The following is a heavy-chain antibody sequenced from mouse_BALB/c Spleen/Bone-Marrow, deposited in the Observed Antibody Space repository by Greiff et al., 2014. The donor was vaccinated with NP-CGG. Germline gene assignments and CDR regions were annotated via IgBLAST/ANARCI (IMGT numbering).Heavy chain of an antibody. CDR1: GYSFTGYF. V-gene: IGHV1-20*02. CDR3: ARSGYYGSSYFDD. CDR2: INPYNGDT. D-gene: IGHD1-1*01. J-gene: IGHJ2*01. Sequence: EVQLQQSGPELVKPGASVKISCKASGYSFTGYFMNWVMQSHGKSLEWIGRINPYNGDTFYNQKFKGKATLTVDKSSSTAHMELRSLASEDSAVYYCARSGYYGSSYFDDWGQGTTLTVSS.